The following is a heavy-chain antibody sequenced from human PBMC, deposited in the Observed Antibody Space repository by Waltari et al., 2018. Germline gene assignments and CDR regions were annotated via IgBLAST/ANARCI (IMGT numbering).Heavy chain of an antibody. Sequence: EMQLVESGGGLVQPGGSLRLSCATSGFTLGRFWMSWVRQAPGKGLEGVANIKQDASEEYYVDSVKGRFTISKDNAKNSLSLQMNSLRAEDTAVYYCATGSTARGYYGMDVWGQGTTVTVSS. D-gene: IGHD3-10*01. V-gene: IGHV3-7*01. J-gene: IGHJ6*02. CDR3: ATGSTARGYYGMDV. CDR1: GFTLGRFW. CDR2: IKQDASEE.